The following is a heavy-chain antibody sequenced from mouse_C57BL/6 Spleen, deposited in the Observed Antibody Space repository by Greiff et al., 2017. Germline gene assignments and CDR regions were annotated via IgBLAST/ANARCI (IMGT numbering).Heavy chain of an antibody. J-gene: IGHJ1*03. CDR2: IDPSDSYT. V-gene: IGHV1-69*01. Sequence: QVQLQQPGAELVMPGASVKLSCKASGYTFTSYWMHWVKQRPGQGLEWIGDIDPSDSYTNYNQKFKGKSTLTVDKSSSTAYIQLSSLTSEDYEVDYYERRVGGYFDVWGTGTTVTVSS. D-gene: IGHD1-1*02. CDR1: GYTFTSYW. CDR3: ERRVGGYFDV.